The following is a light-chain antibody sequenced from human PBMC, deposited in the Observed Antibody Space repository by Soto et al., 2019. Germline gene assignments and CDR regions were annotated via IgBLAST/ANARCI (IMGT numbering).Light chain of an antibody. CDR1: QSVSRNY. CDR3: QQYGDSPRT. Sequence: EIVMTQSPATLSVSPGERATLSCRASQSVSRNYLAWYQHKPGQAPTLLIYGASRRTPGIPDRFSGRGSGTDFTLTISGLEPEDFAVYYCQQYGDSPRTFGQGTKVDI. CDR2: GAS. J-gene: IGKJ1*01. V-gene: IGKV3-20*01.